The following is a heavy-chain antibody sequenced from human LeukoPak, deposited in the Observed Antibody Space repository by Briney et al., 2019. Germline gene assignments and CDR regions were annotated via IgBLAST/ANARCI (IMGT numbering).Heavy chain of an antibody. CDR1: GFTFSSYG. Sequence: GGSLRLSCAASGFTFSSYGMHWVRQAPGKGLEWVAVISYDGSNKYYADSVKGRFTISRDNSNNTLYLQMNSLRAEDTAVYYCAKDQVISSGCIDYWGQGTLVTVSS. CDR3: AKDQVISSGCIDY. CDR2: ISYDGSNK. V-gene: IGHV3-30*18. J-gene: IGHJ4*02. D-gene: IGHD6-19*01.